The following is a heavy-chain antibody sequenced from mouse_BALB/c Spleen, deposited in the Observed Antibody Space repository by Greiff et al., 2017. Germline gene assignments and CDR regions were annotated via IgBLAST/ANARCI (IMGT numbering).Heavy chain of an antibody. V-gene: IGHV1S56*01. CDR2: IYPGNVNT. Sequence: QVQLQQSGPELVKPGASVRISCKASGYTFTSYYIHWVKQRPGQGLEWIGWIYPGNVNTKYNEKFKGKATLTADKSSSTAYMQLSSLTSEDSAVYFCARRGGYDPLDYWRQGTTLTVSS. J-gene: IGHJ2*01. CDR3: ARRGGYDPLDY. D-gene: IGHD2-2*01. CDR1: GYTFTSYY.